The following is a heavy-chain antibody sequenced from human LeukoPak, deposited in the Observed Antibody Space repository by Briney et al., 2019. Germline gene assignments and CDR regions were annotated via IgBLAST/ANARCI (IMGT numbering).Heavy chain of an antibody. CDR1: GGSISGYY. CDR2: IYESGST. J-gene: IGHJ4*02. Sequence: SETLSLTCTVSGGSISGYYWSWIRQPPGKELEWIGYIYESGSTDYNPSLRSRVTISRDTSKKQGSLKVSCVTAADTAVYYCARQSATLLWFGELNPKTNDYWGQGPLVTVSS. D-gene: IGHD3-10*01. CDR3: ARQSATLLWFGELNPKTNDY. V-gene: IGHV4-59*08.